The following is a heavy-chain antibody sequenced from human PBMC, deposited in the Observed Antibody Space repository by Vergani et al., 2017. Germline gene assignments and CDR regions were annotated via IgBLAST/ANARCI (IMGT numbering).Heavy chain of an antibody. CDR2: ISGQNFRT. Sequence: EVQLLESGGGSAQPGESLRLSCVASGFTFTAHGLNWVRQAPGKGLEWVSGISGQNFRTHYADSVKGRVTISRDNSKNTLYLQMNSLRVEDTAVYYCAKAYGRYDWFDYWGQRTLVTVSS. D-gene: IGHD1-20*01. CDR3: AKAYGRYDWFDY. CDR1: GFTFTAHG. V-gene: IGHV3-23*01. J-gene: IGHJ4*01.